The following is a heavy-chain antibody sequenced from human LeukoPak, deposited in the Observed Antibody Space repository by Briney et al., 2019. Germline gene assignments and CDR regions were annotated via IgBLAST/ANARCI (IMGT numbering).Heavy chain of an antibody. J-gene: IGHJ4*02. CDR1: GFTISSNW. D-gene: IGHD4-11*01. CDR2: IKQDGSEK. V-gene: IGHV3-7*03. CDR3: AKDISPDDYRGFDY. Sequence: GGSLRLSCAASGFTISSNWMSWVRQAPGKGLEWGANIKQDGSEKYYVDSVKGRFTISRDNAKNSLYLQMNSLRAEDMALYYCAKDISPDDYRGFDYWGQGTLVTVSS.